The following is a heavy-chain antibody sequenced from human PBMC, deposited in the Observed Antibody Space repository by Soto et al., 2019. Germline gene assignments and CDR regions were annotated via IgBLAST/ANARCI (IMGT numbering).Heavy chain of an antibody. CDR2: ISGSGGTT. Sequence: GGSLRLSCAASGFTFSTYGMSWVRQAPGKGLEWVSTISGSGGTTYYADSVKGRFTISRDNSKNTLYLQMNSLRAEDTALYYCAKDPNHIDYSHYYGMDVWGQGTTVTVSS. J-gene: IGHJ6*02. V-gene: IGHV3-23*01. CDR3: AKDPNHIDYSHYYGMDV. CDR1: GFTFSTYG. D-gene: IGHD2-21*01.